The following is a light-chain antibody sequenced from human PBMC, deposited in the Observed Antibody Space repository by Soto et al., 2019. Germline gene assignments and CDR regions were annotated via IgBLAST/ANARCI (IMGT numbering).Light chain of an antibody. CDR2: EVS. Sequence: HSALTQPASVSGSPGQSITISCIGSDSDVGAYTSGSWYQQHPGKAPKLLIYEVSNWPSGVSRRFSGSKSGNTASLTISGLQAEDEAHYYCSSYTSDNRDYVFGTGTKVTVL. J-gene: IGLJ1*01. V-gene: IGLV2-14*01. CDR1: DSDVGAYTS. CDR3: SSYTSDNRDYV.